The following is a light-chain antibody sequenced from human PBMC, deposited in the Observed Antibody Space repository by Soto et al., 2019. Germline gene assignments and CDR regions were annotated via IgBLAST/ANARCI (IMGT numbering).Light chain of an antibody. V-gene: IGKV1-12*01. Sequence: DIQMTQSPSSVSASVGDRVTITCRASQGISSWLGWYQQKPGKAPKLLIYTASTLLSGVPSRFSGSGSGTDFALTISSLQPEDFATYYCQQADSFPFTFGPGTKVHI. CDR1: QGISSW. J-gene: IGKJ3*01. CDR3: QQADSFPFT. CDR2: TAS.